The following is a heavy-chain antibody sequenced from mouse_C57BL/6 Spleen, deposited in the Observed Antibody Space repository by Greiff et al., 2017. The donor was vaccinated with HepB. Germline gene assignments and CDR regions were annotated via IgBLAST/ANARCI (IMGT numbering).Heavy chain of an antibody. D-gene: IGHD2-4*01. CDR2: ISSGSSTI. Sequence: QVVESGGGLVKPGGSLKLSCAASGFTFSDYGMHWVRQAPEKGLEWVAYISSGSSTIYYADTVKGRFTISRDNAKNTLFLQMTSRRSEDTAMYYCARGDCYDYDGYAMDYWGQGTSVTVSS. CDR3: ARGDCYDYDGYAMDY. J-gene: IGHJ4*01. CDR1: GFTFSDYG. V-gene: IGHV5-17*01.